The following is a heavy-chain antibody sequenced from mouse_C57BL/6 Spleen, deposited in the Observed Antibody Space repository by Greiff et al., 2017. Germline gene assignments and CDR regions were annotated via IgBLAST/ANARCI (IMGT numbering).Heavy chain of an antibody. D-gene: IGHD4-1*02. V-gene: IGHV1-82*01. CDR3: ARWPNYYYAMDY. Sequence: QVQLQQSGPELVKPGASVKISCKASGYAFRSSWMNWVKQRPGKGLEWIGRISPGDGDTNYNGKFKGKATLTADKSSSTAYMQLSSLTSEDSAVYFCARWPNYYYAMDYGGQGTSVTVSS. CDR1: GYAFRSSW. J-gene: IGHJ4*01. CDR2: ISPGDGDT.